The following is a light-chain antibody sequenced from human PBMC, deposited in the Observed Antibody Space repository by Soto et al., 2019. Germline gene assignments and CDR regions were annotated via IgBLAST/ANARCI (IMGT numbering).Light chain of an antibody. CDR3: QQFNNYPFT. CDR2: DAS. Sequence: AIQLTQSPSSLSASVGDRVTITCRASQGISSALAWYQQTPGKPPKLLIYDASSLEIGVPSRFSGSGSVTDFTLTISSLQPEDCATDYCQQFNNYPFTFGPGTKVDIK. J-gene: IGKJ3*01. V-gene: IGKV1D-13*01. CDR1: QGISSA.